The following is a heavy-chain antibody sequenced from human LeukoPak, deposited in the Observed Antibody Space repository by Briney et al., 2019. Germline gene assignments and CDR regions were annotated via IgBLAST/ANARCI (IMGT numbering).Heavy chain of an antibody. D-gene: IGHD4-23*01. CDR1: GGSISSYY. V-gene: IGHV4-59*06. CDR3: ARTTVVAKYFDY. CDR2: IYYSGST. Sequence: SETLSLTCTVSGGSISSYYWSWIRQHPGKGLEWIGYIYYSGSTYYNPSLKSRLTISVDTSKNQFSLKLSSVTAADTAVYYCARTTVVAKYFDYWGQGTLVTVSS. J-gene: IGHJ4*02.